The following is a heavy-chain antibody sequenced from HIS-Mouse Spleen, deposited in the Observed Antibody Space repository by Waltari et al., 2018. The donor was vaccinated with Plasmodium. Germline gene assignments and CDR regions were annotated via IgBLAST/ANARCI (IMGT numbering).Heavy chain of an antibody. D-gene: IGHD6-13*01. Sequence: EVQLVESGGGLVQPGGSLRLSCSASGFTFSSYWMSWVRQAPGKGLEWGAKIKQDGSEKYYVDSVKGRFTISRDNAKNSLYLQMNSLRAEDTAVYYCASSWYWYFDLWGRGTLVTVSS. CDR2: IKQDGSEK. CDR1: GFTFSSYW. J-gene: IGHJ2*01. CDR3: ASSWYWYFDL. V-gene: IGHV3-7*01.